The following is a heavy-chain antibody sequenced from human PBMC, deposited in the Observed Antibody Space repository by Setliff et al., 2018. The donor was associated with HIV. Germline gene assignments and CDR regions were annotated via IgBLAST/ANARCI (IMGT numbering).Heavy chain of an antibody. CDR1: GGSFNDYY. D-gene: IGHD3-10*01. J-gene: IGHJ4*02. CDR2: IDHSGNI. Sequence: SETLSLTCAGYGGSFNDYYWTWIRQPPGKGLEWIGEIDHSGNIKYHASLKSRVTISKDTSKNQISLKLRSVTAADTAVYYCARGLNYYGSGSYLPLGYWGQGTLVTVSS. V-gene: IGHV4-34*01. CDR3: ARGLNYYGSGSYLPLGY.